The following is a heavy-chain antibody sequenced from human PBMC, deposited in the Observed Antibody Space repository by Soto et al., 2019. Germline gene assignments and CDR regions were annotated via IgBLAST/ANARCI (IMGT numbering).Heavy chain of an antibody. Sequence: QVQLQESGPGLVKPSETLSLTCTVSGGSISSYYWSWIRQPPGKGLEWIGYIYYSGSTNYNPSLKSRVTISVDTSKNQFSLKLSSVTAADTAVYYCARGSKYYFDYWGQGTLVTVSS. CDR3: ARGSKYYFDY. D-gene: IGHD1-26*01. CDR2: IYYSGST. V-gene: IGHV4-59*01. CDR1: GGSISSYY. J-gene: IGHJ4*02.